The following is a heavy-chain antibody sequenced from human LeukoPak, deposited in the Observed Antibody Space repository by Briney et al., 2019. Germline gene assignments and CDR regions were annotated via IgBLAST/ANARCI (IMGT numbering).Heavy chain of an antibody. D-gene: IGHD3-9*01. Sequence: PGGSLRLSCAASGFTFSSYAVHWVRQAPGKGLEWVAVISYDGSNKYYADSVKGRFTISRDNSKNTLYLQMNSLRAEDTAVYYCARGFQYDILTGYYDYWGQGTLVTVSS. J-gene: IGHJ4*02. CDR2: ISYDGSNK. V-gene: IGHV3-30*04. CDR1: GFTFSSYA. CDR3: ARGFQYDILTGYYDY.